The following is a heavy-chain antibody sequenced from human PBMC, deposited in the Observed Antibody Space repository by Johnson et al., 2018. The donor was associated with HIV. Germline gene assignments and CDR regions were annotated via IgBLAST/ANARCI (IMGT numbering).Heavy chain of an antibody. Sequence: QVQLVESGGGVVQPGRSLRLSCAASGFTFSSYAMHWVRQAPGKGLEWVAVISYDGSNKYYADSVKGRFTISRDNAKNSLYLQMNSLRAEDTAVYYCAREGFVVLPAAMRLFAFDIWGQGTMVTVSS. CDR3: AREGFVVLPAAMRLFAFDI. V-gene: IGHV3-30-3*01. D-gene: IGHD2-2*01. J-gene: IGHJ3*02. CDR1: GFTFSSYA. CDR2: ISYDGSNK.